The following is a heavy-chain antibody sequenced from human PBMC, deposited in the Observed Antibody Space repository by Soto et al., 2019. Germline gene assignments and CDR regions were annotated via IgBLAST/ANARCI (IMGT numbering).Heavy chain of an antibody. V-gene: IGHV3-21*01. Sequence: GGSLRLSCGASGFTFRSFTMNWVRQAPGKGLEWASTISSNSAYIYYTDALRGRFTISRENAKNSLHLQMNSLRAEDTAVYYCTRDASRDSSARGWFDPWGPGTLVTSPQ. CDR3: TRDASRDSSARGWFDP. CDR2: ISSNSAYI. CDR1: GFTFRSFT. D-gene: IGHD6-13*01. J-gene: IGHJ5*02.